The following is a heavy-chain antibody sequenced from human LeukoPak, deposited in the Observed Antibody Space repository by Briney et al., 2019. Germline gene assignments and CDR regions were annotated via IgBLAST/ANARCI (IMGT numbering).Heavy chain of an antibody. J-gene: IGHJ4*02. CDR3: ATQLLGSPYARRTPNRDY. Sequence: PGGSLRLSCAASGFTFSSYSMNWVRQAPGKGLEWVSSISSSSSYIYYADSVKGRFTISRDNAKNSLYLQMNSLRAEDTAVYYCATQLLGSPYARRTPNRDYWSQGTLVTVSS. CDR1: GFTFSSYS. D-gene: IGHD2-2*01. CDR2: ISSSSSYI. V-gene: IGHV3-21*01.